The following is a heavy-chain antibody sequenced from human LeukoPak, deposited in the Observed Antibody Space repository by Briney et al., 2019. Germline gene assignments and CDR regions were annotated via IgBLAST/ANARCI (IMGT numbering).Heavy chain of an antibody. D-gene: IGHD6-13*01. CDR1: GFNFCHYS. V-gene: IGHV3-30*02. Sequence: GVSLRLSCAASGFNFCHYSMHWLRQAPGKGLNWVAFMRYGGNNKYYADSVKGRFTISRDNSKNTLYLQMGSLRAEDMAVYYCARGLYSSSWATYYYYYMDVWGKGTTVTISS. J-gene: IGHJ6*03. CDR3: ARGLYSSSWATYYYYYMDV. CDR2: MRYGGNNK.